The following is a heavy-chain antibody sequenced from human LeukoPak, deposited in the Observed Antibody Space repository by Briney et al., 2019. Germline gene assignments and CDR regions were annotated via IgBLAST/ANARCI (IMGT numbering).Heavy chain of an antibody. CDR1: GGSISSSSYY. V-gene: IGHV4-39*07. Sequence: SETLSLTCTVSGGSISSSSYYWGWIRQPPGKGLEWIGSIYYSGSTYYNPSLKSRVTRSVDTSKNQFSLKLTSVTAADTAVYYCARVMRVRGIIWDAFDIWGQGTVVTVSS. CDR2: IYYSGST. J-gene: IGHJ3*02. D-gene: IGHD3-10*01. CDR3: ARVMRVRGIIWDAFDI.